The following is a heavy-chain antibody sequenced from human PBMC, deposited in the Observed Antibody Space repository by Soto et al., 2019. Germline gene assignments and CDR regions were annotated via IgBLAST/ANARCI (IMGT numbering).Heavy chain of an antibody. D-gene: IGHD5-12*01. CDR3: ARDIGSGYDPGDY. V-gene: IGHV1-69*14. CDR1: GDIFSGYS. Sequence: QVQLVQSGAEVKKPGSSVKVSCKTSGDIFSGYSISWVRQAPGQGLEWMGGIIPIFGTTNYAQRFHGRVRMTADKSTSTVYMELYSLKTEDTAVYYCARDIGSGYDPGDYWGQGTLVTVSS. CDR2: IIPIFGTT. J-gene: IGHJ4*02.